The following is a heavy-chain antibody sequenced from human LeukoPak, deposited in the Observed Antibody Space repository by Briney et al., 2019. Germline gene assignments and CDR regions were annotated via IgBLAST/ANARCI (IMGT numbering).Heavy chain of an antibody. D-gene: IGHD1-26*01. V-gene: IGHV1-18*01. CDR1: GYTFSSYG. CDR2: ITADNGNT. J-gene: IGHJ4*02. Sequence: ASVKVSCKASGYTFSSYGISWVRQAPGQGLEWMGWITADNGNTNYEQKLQGRVIMTTDTATSTAYMELRSLRSDDTAVYYCARVAVGATGYFDYWGQGTLVTVSS. CDR3: ARVAVGATGYFDY.